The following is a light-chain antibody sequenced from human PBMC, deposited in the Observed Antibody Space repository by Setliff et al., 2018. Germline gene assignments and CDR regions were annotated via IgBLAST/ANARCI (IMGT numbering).Light chain of an antibody. CDR3: SSYTSLSTRV. J-gene: IGLJ1*01. V-gene: IGLV2-14*01. Sequence: QSALAQPASVSGSPGQSITISCTGTSSDVGDYKYVSWYQQLPGKAPKLIIFEVSNRPSGTPNRFSGSKSGNTASLSISGLQAEDEADYYCSSYTSLSTRVFGTGTKVTV. CDR2: EVS. CDR1: SSDVGDYKY.